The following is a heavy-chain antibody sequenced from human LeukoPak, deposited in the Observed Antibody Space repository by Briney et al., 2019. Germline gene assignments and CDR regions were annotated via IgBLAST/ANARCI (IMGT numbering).Heavy chain of an antibody. V-gene: IGHV4-59*08. D-gene: IGHD6-19*01. CDR2: IYYSGST. CDR1: GGSISSYY. CDR3: ASTIAVATHYGMDV. J-gene: IGHJ6*02. Sequence: SETLSLTCTVSGGSISSYYWSWIRQPPGKGLEWIGYIYYSGSTNYNPSLKSRVTISVDTSKNQFSLKLSSVTAADTAVYYCASTIAVATHYGMDVWGQGTTVTVSS.